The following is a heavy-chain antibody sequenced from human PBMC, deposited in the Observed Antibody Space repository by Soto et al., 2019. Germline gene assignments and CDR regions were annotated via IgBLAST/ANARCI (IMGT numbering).Heavy chain of an antibody. J-gene: IGHJ6*02. D-gene: IGHD2-15*01. CDR1: GFTFSSYA. CDR3: ARVPCIWRSGGSCYTYVFGYGMDV. V-gene: IGHV3-30-3*01. Sequence: HPGGSLRLSCAASGFTFSSYAMHWVRQAPGKVLEWVAVISYDGSNKYYADSVKGRFTISRDNSKNTLYLQMNSLRAEDTAVYYCARVPCIWRSGGSCYTYVFGYGMDVWGQGTTVTVSS. CDR2: ISYDGSNK.